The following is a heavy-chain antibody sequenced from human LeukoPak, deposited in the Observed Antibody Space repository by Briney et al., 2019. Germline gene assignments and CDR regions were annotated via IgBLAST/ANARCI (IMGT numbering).Heavy chain of an antibody. CDR3: ARHASLKWDAPLDP. CDR2: MYFSATT. CDR1: GGSISGSADY. D-gene: IGHD1-26*01. V-gene: IGHV4-39*01. J-gene: IGHJ5*02. Sequence: SETLSLTCTVSGGSISGSADYWGWIRQPPGKGLEWVGSMYFSATTYYNPSLKSRVIMSRDTSKNQFSLKLSSVTAADTALYYCARHASLKWDAPLDPWGQGILVTVSS.